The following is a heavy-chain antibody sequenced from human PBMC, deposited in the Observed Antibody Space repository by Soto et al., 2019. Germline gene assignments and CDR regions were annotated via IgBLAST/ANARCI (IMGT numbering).Heavy chain of an antibody. CDR1: GFTFSNYA. CDR2: ISGSGDYT. CDR3: AKDGYCTATSCFAGGEFDY. Sequence: GGPLRLSCAASGFTFSNYAMSWVRQAPGKGLEWISAISGSGDYTYYEDSVKGRFTVSRDNSKSTLYLQMNSLRAEDSATYYCAKDGYCTATSCFAGGEFDYWGQGTQVTVSS. D-gene: IGHD2-2*01. V-gene: IGHV3-23*01. J-gene: IGHJ4*02.